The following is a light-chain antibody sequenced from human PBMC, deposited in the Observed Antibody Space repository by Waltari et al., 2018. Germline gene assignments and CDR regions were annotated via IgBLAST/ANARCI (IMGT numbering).Light chain of an antibody. J-gene: IGLJ2*01. CDR1: RSDVGGYHS. CDR2: EVT. Sequence: QSPLTLPPSASGSPGQSVTISCTGTRSDVGGYHSVSWYQQHPGKSPKLMIYEVTKRPSGVPDRFSGSKSGNTASLTVSGLQAEDETDYYCSSYSGSNKLVFGGGTKLTVL. V-gene: IGLV2-8*01. CDR3: SSYSGSNKLV.